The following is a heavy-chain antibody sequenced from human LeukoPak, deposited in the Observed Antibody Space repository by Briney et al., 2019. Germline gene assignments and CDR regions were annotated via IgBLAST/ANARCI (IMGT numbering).Heavy chain of an antibody. V-gene: IGHV4-4*07. CDR2: IYTSGGT. CDR3: ASHYYDSSGYYNYFDY. J-gene: IGHJ4*02. CDR1: GRSISSYY. Sequence: SSETLSLTCTVSGRSISSYYWSWIRQPAGKGREWIGRIYTSGGTNYNPSLKSRVTMSVDTSKNQSSLKLSSVTAADTAVYYCASHYYDSSGYYNYFDYWGQGTLVTVSS. D-gene: IGHD3-22*01.